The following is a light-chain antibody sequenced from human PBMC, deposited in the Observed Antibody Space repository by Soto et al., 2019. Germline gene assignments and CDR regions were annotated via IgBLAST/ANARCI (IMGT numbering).Light chain of an antibody. V-gene: IGKV3-20*01. J-gene: IGKJ1*01. CDR3: QQYDSSPRT. Sequence: EIVLKQSPATLSLSPGERATLSCRASQSVSSYLAWYQQKPGQAPRLLIYGASSRATGIPDRFSGSGSGTDFTLTISRLEPEDFAVYWCQQYDSSPRTFGQGTKVDIK. CDR1: QSVSSY. CDR2: GAS.